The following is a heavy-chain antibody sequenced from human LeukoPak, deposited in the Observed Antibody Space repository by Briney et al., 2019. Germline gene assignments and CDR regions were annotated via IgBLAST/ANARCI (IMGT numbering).Heavy chain of an antibody. CDR2: IIPIFGTA. J-gene: IGHJ3*02. Sequence: GASVKVSCKASGGTFSSYAISWVRQAPGQGLEWMGGIIPIFGTANYAQKFQGRVTITTDESTSTAYMELSSLRSEDTAVYYCAREHDLAAAVPDAFDIWGQGTMVTVSS. CDR1: GGTFSSYA. CDR3: AREHDLAAAVPDAFDI. D-gene: IGHD6-13*01. V-gene: IGHV1-69*05.